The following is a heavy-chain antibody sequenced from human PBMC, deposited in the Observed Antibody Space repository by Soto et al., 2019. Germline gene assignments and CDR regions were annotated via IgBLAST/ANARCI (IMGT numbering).Heavy chain of an antibody. D-gene: IGHD1-1*01. CDR2: IYYSGST. J-gene: IGHJ5*02. Sequence: PSETLSLTCTVSGGSISSSSCYWGWLRQPQGKGLEWVGSIYYSGSTYYNPSIKSRVTISVATNKNPFSLKLSSVTAAAAAGYYCTRVFFFEAARYNRDDHCGHGPLFTVS. CDR1: GGSISSSSCY. CDR3: TRVFFFEAARYNRDDH. V-gene: IGHV4-39*01.